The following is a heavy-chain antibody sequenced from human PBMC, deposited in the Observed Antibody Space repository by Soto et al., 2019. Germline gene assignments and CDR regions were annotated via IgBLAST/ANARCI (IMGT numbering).Heavy chain of an antibody. J-gene: IGHJ4*02. CDR2: IYPGDSDT. CDR1: GYSFSSHW. CDR3: AKDQPKTTSGVY. V-gene: IGHV5-51*01. Sequence: GESLKISCKGSGYSFSSHWIGWVRQMPGKGLDWMGIIYPGDSDTRYSPSFLGQVTISADNSKNTLYLQMNSLRAEDTAVYYCAKDQPKTTSGVYWGQGTLVTVSS.